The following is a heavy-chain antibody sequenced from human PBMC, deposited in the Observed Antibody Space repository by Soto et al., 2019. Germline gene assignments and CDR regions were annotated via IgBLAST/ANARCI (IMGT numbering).Heavy chain of an antibody. V-gene: IGHV4-30-2*01. J-gene: IGHJ5*02. CDR1: GGSTSSGGYS. CDR3: ARESIAARLRWFDP. D-gene: IGHD6-6*01. Sequence: NPSETLSLTCAVSGGSTSSGGYSWSWIRQPPGKGLEWIGYIYHSGSTYYNPSLKSRVTISVDRSKNQFSLKLSSVTAADTAVYYCARESIAARLRWFDPWGQGTLVTVSS. CDR2: IYHSGST.